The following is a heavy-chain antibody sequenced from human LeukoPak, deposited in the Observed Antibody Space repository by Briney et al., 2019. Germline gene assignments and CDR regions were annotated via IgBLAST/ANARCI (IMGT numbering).Heavy chain of an antibody. D-gene: IGHD5-12*01. Sequence: KPSETLSLTCAVYGGSFSGYYWSWIRQPPGKGLEWIGEVNHSGSTNYNPSLKSRVTISVDTSKNQFSLKLSSVTAADTAVYYCARGGGYDYGGMDYWGQGTLVTVSS. J-gene: IGHJ4*02. CDR2: VNHSGST. CDR3: ARGGGYDYGGMDY. CDR1: GGSFSGYY. V-gene: IGHV4-34*01.